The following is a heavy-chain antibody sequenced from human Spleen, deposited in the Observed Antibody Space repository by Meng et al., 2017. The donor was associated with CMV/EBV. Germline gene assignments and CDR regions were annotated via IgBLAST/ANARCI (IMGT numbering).Heavy chain of an antibody. CDR2: ISSSDSTI. CDR1: GFTFSSYE. J-gene: IGHJ4*02. V-gene: IGHV3-48*03. CDR3: ARGRIAVAGVFHY. D-gene: IGHD6-19*01. Sequence: GGSLRLSCAASGFTFSSYEMNWVRQAPGKGLEWISYISSSDSTIYYADSVKGRFTTSRDNAKNSLYLQMSSLRAEDTAVYYCARGRIAVAGVFHYWGQGTLVTVSS.